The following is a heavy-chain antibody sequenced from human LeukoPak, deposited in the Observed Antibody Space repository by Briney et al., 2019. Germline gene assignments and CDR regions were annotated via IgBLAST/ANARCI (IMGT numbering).Heavy chain of an antibody. J-gene: IGHJ5*02. Sequence: GGSLRLSCAASDFTFRNGWMSWVRQGPGKGLEWVGRVKSKTDGGTTDYAAPVKGRFIISRDDSKNTLYLQMNSLKTEDTAMYYCMTLGLRAWGQGTLVIVSS. V-gene: IGHV3-15*01. CDR1: DFTFRNGW. D-gene: IGHD3-16*01. CDR2: VKSKTDGGTT. CDR3: MTLGLRA.